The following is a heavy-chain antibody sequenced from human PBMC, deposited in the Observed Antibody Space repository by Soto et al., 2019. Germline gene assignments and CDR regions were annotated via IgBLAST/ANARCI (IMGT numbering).Heavy chain of an antibody. CDR3: VIGDTRDYFDY. CDR2: IYYSGST. J-gene: IGHJ4*02. D-gene: IGHD2-21*02. CDR1: GGSISSGGYY. V-gene: IGHV4-61*08. Sequence: SETLSLTCTVSGGSISSGGYYWSWIRQPPGKGLEWIGYIYYSGSTNYNPSLKSRVTISVDTSKNQFSLKLSSVTAADTAVYYCVIGDTRDYFDYWGQGTLVTVSS.